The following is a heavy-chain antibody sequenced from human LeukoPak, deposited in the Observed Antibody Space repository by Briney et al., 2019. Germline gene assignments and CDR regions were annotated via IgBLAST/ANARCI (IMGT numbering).Heavy chain of an antibody. J-gene: IGHJ5*02. Sequence: ASVKVSCKASGYTFTSYGISWVRQAPGQGLEWMGWISAYNGNTNYAQNLQGRVTMTTDTYTSIAYMELRSLGSDDTAVYYCARFSIAANWFDPWGQGTLVTVCS. D-gene: IGHD6-25*01. CDR1: GYTFTSYG. CDR3: ARFSIAANWFDP. CDR2: ISAYNGNT. V-gene: IGHV1-18*01.